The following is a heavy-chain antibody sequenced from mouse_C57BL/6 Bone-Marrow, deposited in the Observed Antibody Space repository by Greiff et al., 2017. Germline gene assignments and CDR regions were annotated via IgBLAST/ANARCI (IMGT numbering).Heavy chain of an antibody. Sequence: EVKVVESGGGLVKPGGSLKLSCAASGFTFSSYAMSWVRQTPEKRLEWVATISDGGSYTYYPDNVKGRFTISRDNAKNNLYLQMSHLTSEDTAMYYCARDHSNYYAMDYWGQGTSVTVSS. D-gene: IGHD2-5*01. CDR2: ISDGGSYT. J-gene: IGHJ4*01. CDR1: GFTFSSYA. CDR3: ARDHSNYYAMDY. V-gene: IGHV5-4*01.